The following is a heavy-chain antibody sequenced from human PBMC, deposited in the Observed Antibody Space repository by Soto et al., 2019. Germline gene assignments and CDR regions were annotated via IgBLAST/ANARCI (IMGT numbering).Heavy chain of an antibody. CDR2: ISPMFGAA. CDR1: GGTFNTYA. Sequence: QVQLVQSGAEMKKPGSSVKVSCQSSGGTFNTYAMNWVRQAPGQGPEWMGDISPMFGAANYAPKVQGRVTLTGDESTGTSYMEVSSLTSEDTALYFWAREVQGHTPAFVYWGQGTLVTVSS. V-gene: IGHV1-69*19. J-gene: IGHJ4*02. CDR3: AREVQGHTPAFVY.